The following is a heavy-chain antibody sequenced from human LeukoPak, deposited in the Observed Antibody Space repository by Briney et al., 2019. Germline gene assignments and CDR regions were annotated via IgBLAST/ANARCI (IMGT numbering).Heavy chain of an antibody. Sequence: GGSLRLSCAASEFSFGTYSMNWVRQAPGKGLEWVSSISSSSSYIYYADSVKGRFTMSRDNAKNSVYLQMNSLRAEDTAVYYCASSGYYYNWFDPWGQGTLVTVSS. V-gene: IGHV3-21*01. D-gene: IGHD3-22*01. J-gene: IGHJ5*02. CDR3: ASSGYYYNWFDP. CDR2: ISSSSSYI. CDR1: EFSFGTYS.